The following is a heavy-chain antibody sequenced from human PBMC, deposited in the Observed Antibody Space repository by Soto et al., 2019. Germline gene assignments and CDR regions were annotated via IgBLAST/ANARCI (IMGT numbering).Heavy chain of an antibody. Sequence: QVQLVASGGGVVQPGRSLRLSCAASGFTLSSYVMYWVRQAPGKGLEWVATISYDGSIKYYADSVQGRFTISRDNSKNTRYLQMSSLRTEDTAMYYSARDHSVGGIYYYYGMDVWGQGTTVTVSS. V-gene: IGHV3-30-3*01. CDR1: GFTLSSYV. D-gene: IGHD6-19*01. CDR3: ARDHSVGGIYYYYGMDV. CDR2: ISYDGSIK. J-gene: IGHJ6*02.